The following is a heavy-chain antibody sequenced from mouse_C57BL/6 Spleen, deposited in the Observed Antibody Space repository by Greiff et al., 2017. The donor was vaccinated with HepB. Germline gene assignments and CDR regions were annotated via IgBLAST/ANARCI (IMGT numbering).Heavy chain of an antibody. CDR1: GYTFTDYY. D-gene: IGHD2-1*01. J-gene: IGHJ2*01. Sequence: EVKLQESGPVLVKPGASVKMSCKASGYTFTDYYMNWVKQSHGKSLEWIGVINPYNGGTSYNQKFKGKATLTVDKSSSTAYMELNSLTSEDSAVYYSAREEDGNYVFDYWGQGTTLTVSS. CDR2: INPYNGGT. CDR3: AREEDGNYVFDY. V-gene: IGHV1-19*01.